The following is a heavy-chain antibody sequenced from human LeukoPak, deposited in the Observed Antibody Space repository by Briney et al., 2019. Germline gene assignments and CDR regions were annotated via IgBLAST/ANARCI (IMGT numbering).Heavy chain of an antibody. CDR3: ARYYYDSSGYYSSGNWFDP. V-gene: IGHV1-69*05. D-gene: IGHD3-22*01. CDR2: IIPIFGTA. J-gene: IGHJ5*02. CDR1: GGTFISYA. Sequence: SVKVSCKASGGTFISYAISWVRQAPGQGLEWMGGIIPIFGTANYAQKFQGRVTITTDESTSTAYMELSSLRSEDTAVYYCARYYYDSSGYYSSGNWFDPWGQGTLVTVSS.